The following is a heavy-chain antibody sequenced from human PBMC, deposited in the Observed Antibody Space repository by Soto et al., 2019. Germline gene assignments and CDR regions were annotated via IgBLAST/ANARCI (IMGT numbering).Heavy chain of an antibody. D-gene: IGHD2-8*01. Sequence: GGSLRLSCAASGFTFSNAWMNWVRQAPGKGLEWVGRIKSKTDGGSTYYADSVKGRFTISRDNSKNTLYLQMNSLRAEDTAVYYCAKQRLMVYADDYWGQGTLVTVSS. V-gene: IGHV3-15*07. CDR3: AKQRLMVYADDY. CDR2: IKSKTDGGST. CDR1: GFTFSNAW. J-gene: IGHJ4*02.